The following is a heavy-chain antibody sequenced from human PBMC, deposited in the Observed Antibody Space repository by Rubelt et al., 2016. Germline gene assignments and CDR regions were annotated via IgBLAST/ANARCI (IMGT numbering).Heavy chain of an antibody. V-gene: IGHV4-39*01. CDR1: GGSISSSSYY. CDR3: AGGDASSSWYY. Sequence: QLQLQESGPGLVKPSETLSLTCTVSGGSISSSSYYWGWIRQPPGKGLEWIGEINHSGSTNYNPSLKSRVTISVDTSKNQFSLKLSSVTAADTAVYYCAGGDASSSWYYWGQGTLVTVSS. CDR2: INHSGST. D-gene: IGHD6-13*01. J-gene: IGHJ4*02.